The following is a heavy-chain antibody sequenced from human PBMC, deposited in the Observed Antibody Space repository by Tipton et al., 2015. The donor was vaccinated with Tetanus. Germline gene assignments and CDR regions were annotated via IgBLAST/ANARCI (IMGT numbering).Heavy chain of an antibody. J-gene: IGHJ4*02. CDR2: IYPGDCDT. CDR3: ARAHCTDGVCNFDF. CDR1: GYIFNNYW. Sequence: QLVQSGGEVKKPGESLKISCKGSGYIFNNYWIGWVRQKPGKGLEWMGIIYPGDCDTRYSPYFQGQVTISGDTSINTAYLQWSSLKASDTSMFYCARAHCTDGVCNFDFWGQGALVTVAS. D-gene: IGHD2-8*01. V-gene: IGHV5-51*01.